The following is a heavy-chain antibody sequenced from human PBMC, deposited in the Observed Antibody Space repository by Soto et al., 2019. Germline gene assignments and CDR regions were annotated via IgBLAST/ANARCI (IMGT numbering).Heavy chain of an antibody. D-gene: IGHD3-3*01. CDR1: GYTFTSYG. CDR3: ASVDYDFWSGQHYYFDY. V-gene: IGHV1-18*01. J-gene: IGHJ4*02. CDR2: ISGYNGHT. Sequence: QVQLVQSGAEVKKPGASVKVSCKASGYTFTSYGISWVRQAPGQGLEWMGWISGYNGHTNYAQKLQGRVTMTTDTSTSTDYMELGSLRSDDTAVYYCASVDYDFWSGQHYYFDYWGQGTLVTVSS.